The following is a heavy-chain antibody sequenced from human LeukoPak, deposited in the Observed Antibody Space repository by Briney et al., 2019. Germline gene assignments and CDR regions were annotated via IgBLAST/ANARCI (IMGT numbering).Heavy chain of an antibody. CDR2: IWYDGKDK. CDR3: ARGSGSYPKYSFDH. CDR1: GFSFRSYG. V-gene: IGHV3-33*01. J-gene: IGHJ4*02. Sequence: GGSLRLSCAASGFSFRSYGMVWVRQAPGKRLPWVAVIWYDGKDKYYEDSVKGRFTISRDNSKSTLYLQMNSLRVEDTAIYYCARGSGSYPKYSFDHWGQGALVTVSS. D-gene: IGHD3-10*01.